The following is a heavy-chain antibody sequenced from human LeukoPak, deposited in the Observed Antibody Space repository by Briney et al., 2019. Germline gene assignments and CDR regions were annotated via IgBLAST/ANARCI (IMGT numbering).Heavy chain of an antibody. CDR3: ARHQYYYDSSGLNWFDP. Sequence: GESLKISCEGAGYSFTSCWIGWGRQMPGKGLELMGIIYPGDSYTRYSPSFQGQVTISADKSITTAYLKWSSMKASETAMYYCARHQYYYDSSGLNWFDPWGQGTLVTVSS. J-gene: IGHJ5*02. D-gene: IGHD3-22*01. CDR1: GYSFTSCW. CDR2: IYPGDSYT. V-gene: IGHV5-51*01.